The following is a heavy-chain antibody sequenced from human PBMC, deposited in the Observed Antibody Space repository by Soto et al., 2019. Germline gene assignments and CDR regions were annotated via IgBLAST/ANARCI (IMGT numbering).Heavy chain of an antibody. CDR3: AREYYYYGMDV. Sequence: EVQLVESGGGLIQPGGSLRLSCAASGFSVSVNFMTWVRQAPGKGLEWVSDINGGGSTNYADSVKGRFTISRDTSKNMLYLQMNSRRAEDTAVYYCAREYYYYGMDVWGQGTTVTVSS. V-gene: IGHV3-53*01. CDR1: GFSVSVNF. CDR2: INGGGST. J-gene: IGHJ6*02.